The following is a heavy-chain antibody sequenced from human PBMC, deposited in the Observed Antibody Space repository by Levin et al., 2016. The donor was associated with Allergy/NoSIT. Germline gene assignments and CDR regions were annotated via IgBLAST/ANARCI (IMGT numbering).Heavy chain of an antibody. J-gene: IGHJ4*02. CDR2: IYYSGST. Sequence: SETLSLTCTVSGGSMSGYYWSWIRQPPGKGLEWIGYIYYSGSTNYNPSLKSRVTISVDTSKNQFSLNLRSVTAADTAVYYCARLFLPGYCGGDCYSEGTYYFDYWGQGTLVTVSS. CDR1: GGSMSGYY. CDR3: ARLFLPGYCGGDCYSEGTYYFDY. D-gene: IGHD2-21*02. V-gene: IGHV4-59*08.